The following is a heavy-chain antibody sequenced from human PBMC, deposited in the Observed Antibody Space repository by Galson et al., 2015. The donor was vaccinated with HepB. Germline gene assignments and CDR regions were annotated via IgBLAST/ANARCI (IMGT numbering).Heavy chain of an antibody. CDR2: ISGSSGTI. V-gene: IGHV3-48*02. J-gene: IGHJ1*01. CDR3: AGLEQQLVRYHQNYFQH. D-gene: IGHD6-13*01. Sequence: SLRLSCAASGFTFSSYSMNWVRQAPGKGLEWISYISGSSGTIYYADSVKGRFTISRNNAKNSLYLQMNSLRDDDTAAYYCAGLEQQLVRYHQNYFQHWGQGTLVTVSS. CDR1: GFTFSSYS.